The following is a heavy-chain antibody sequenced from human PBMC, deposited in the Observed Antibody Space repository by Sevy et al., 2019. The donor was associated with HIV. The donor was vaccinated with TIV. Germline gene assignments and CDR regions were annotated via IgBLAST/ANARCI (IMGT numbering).Heavy chain of an antibody. J-gene: IGHJ6*02. CDR1: GLSFSSNS. Sequence: GGSLRLSCAASGLSFSSNSMNWVRQAPGKGLEWVSSISSSSGYIYYADSVKGRFTISRDNAKNSLYLQMNSLRVEDMAAYYCASERGYSGYGGMDVWGQGTTVTVSS. D-gene: IGHD5-12*01. CDR2: ISSSSGYI. CDR3: ASERGYSGYGGMDV. V-gene: IGHV3-21*01.